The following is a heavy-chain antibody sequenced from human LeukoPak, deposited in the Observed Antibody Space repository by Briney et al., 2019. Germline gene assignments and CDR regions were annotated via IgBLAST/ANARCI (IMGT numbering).Heavy chain of an antibody. V-gene: IGHV4-61*01. D-gene: IGHD2-21*02. CDR2: IYYSGST. CDR1: GGSVSSGSYY. J-gene: IGHJ4*02. CDR3: ARAYCGGDCYSGGPIDY. Sequence: SETLSLTCTVSGGSVSSGSYYWGWIRQPPGKGLEWIGYIYYSGSTNYNPSLKSRVTISVDTSKNQFSLNLSSVTAADTAVYYCARAYCGGDCYSGGPIDYWGQGTLVTVSS.